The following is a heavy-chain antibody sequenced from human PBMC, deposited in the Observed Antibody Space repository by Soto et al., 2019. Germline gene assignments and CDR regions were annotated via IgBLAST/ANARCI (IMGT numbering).Heavy chain of an antibody. D-gene: IGHD1-1*01. V-gene: IGHV4-34*01. CDR3: ARGSGIVALPGELEDVKYDY. J-gene: IGHJ4*02. Sequence: QVQLQQWGAGLVKPSETLSLSCAVYGQSFSGHSWAWIRQPPGKGLEWIGEINESGITYYNPSLTSLVTISTDTSKNQFSLKLSSVSAADTAAYFCARGSGIVALPGELEDVKYDYWGQGTLVNVSS. CDR2: INESGIT. CDR1: GQSFSGHS.